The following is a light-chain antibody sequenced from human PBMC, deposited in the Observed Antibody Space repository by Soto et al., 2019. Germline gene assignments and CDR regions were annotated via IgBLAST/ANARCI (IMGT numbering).Light chain of an antibody. CDR3: QSHDSRRNSLV. V-gene: IGLV1-40*01. Sequence: QSVLTQPPSMSGAPGQRVTISCTGSSSNIGAGYDVHWYQLLPGTAPKLLIYGNTNRPSGVPDRFSGSKSGTSASLAITGLRADDEADYYCQSHDSRRNSLVFGGGTKVTVL. CDR1: SSNIGAGYD. CDR2: GNT. J-gene: IGLJ3*02.